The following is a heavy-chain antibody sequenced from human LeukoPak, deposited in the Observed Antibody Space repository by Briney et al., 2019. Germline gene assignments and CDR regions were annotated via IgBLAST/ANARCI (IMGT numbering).Heavy chain of an antibody. CDR1: GFTFDDYA. D-gene: IGHD3-9*01. Sequence: PGRSLRLSCAASGFTFDDYAMHWVRQAPGKGLEWVSGISWNSGSIGYADSVKGRFTISRDNAKNSLYLQMNSLRAEDTALYYCAKDNSYYDILTGYFDXRXQGTLVTVSS. V-gene: IGHV3-9*01. J-gene: IGHJ4*02. CDR3: AKDNSYYDILTGYFDX. CDR2: ISWNSGSI.